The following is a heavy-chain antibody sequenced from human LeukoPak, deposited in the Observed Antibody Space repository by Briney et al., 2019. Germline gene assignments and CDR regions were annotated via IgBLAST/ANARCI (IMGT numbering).Heavy chain of an antibody. CDR3: AKWVVYYYYYMDV. Sequence: PGGSLRLSGAASGFTFSIYAMRWVRHGRGKGREWVSAISGSGGSTYYADSVKGRFTISRDNSKNTVYLQMNSLRAEDTAVYYCAKWVVYYYYYMDVWGKGTTVTVSS. CDR1: GFTFSIYA. D-gene: IGHD2-15*01. V-gene: IGHV3-23*01. CDR2: ISGSGGST. J-gene: IGHJ6*03.